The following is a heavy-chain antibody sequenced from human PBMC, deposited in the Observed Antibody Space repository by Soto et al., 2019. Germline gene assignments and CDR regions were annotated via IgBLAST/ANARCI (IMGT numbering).Heavy chain of an antibody. CDR2: IKQDGSEK. Sequence: SLRLSCAASGFTFSSYWMSWVRQAPGKGLEWVANIKQDGSEKYYVDSVKGRFTISRDNAKNSLYLQMNSLRAEDTAVYYCARERSDYDILTRSSPPDAFDIWGQGTMVTVSS. J-gene: IGHJ3*02. V-gene: IGHV3-7*01. CDR3: ARERSDYDILTRSSPPDAFDI. D-gene: IGHD3-9*01. CDR1: GFTFSSYW.